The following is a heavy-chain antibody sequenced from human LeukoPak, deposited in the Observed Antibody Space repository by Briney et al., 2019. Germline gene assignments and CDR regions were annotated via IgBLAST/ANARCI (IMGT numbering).Heavy chain of an antibody. Sequence: GGSLRLSCAASGFTFSNYAMSWVRQAPGKGLEWVSAISGSGGSTYHADSVKGRFTISRDNSKNTLYLQMNSLRAEDTAVYYCAKDQGRSSGWHPWGQGTLVTVSP. CDR3: AKDQGRSSGWHP. J-gene: IGHJ5*02. CDR1: GFTFSNYA. D-gene: IGHD6-19*01. V-gene: IGHV3-23*01. CDR2: ISGSGGST.